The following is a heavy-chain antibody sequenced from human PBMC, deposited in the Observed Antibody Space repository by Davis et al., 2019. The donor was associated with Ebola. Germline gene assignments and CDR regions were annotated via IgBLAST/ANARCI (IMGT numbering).Heavy chain of an antibody. D-gene: IGHD2-15*01. CDR2: IYYSGAT. CDR3: ARLGYRSSFLDV. CDR1: GGSINSNTFY. V-gene: IGHV4-39*07. J-gene: IGHJ6*04. Sequence: PSETLSLTCTVSGGSINSNTFYWCWIRPSPGHGLPWLGRIYYSGATDYNASLKSRVTLSVDRSKNQFSLRLSSVSAADTAVYYCARLGYRSSFLDVWGTGTTVIVSS.